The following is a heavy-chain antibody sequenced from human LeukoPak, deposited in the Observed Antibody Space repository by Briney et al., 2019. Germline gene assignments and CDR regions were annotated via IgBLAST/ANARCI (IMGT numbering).Heavy chain of an antibody. Sequence: GGSLRLSCAASGFTFSSYAMHWVRQAPGKGLEWVAVISYDGSNKYYADSVKGRFTISRDNAKTSLYLQMNSLRAEDTAVYYCARTANFAAGYYIDYWGQGTLVTVSS. CDR1: GFTFSSYA. CDR3: ARTANFAAGYYIDY. D-gene: IGHD6-13*01. J-gene: IGHJ4*02. CDR2: ISYDGSNK. V-gene: IGHV3-30*07.